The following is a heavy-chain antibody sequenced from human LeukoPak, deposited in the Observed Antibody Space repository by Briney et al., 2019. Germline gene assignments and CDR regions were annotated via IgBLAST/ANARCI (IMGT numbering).Heavy chain of an antibody. V-gene: IGHV4-59*05. D-gene: IGHD3-3*02. CDR1: GGSISSYY. J-gene: IGHJ4*02. CDR3: ASVFGGGRGQFDH. CDR2: IYYSGST. Sequence: SETLSLTCTVSGGSISSYYWSWIRQPPGKGLEYIGSIYYSGSTYYNPSLKSRVTISIDTSKNQFSLKLTSVTAADTAVYYCASVFGGGRGQFDHWGQGTLVTVSS.